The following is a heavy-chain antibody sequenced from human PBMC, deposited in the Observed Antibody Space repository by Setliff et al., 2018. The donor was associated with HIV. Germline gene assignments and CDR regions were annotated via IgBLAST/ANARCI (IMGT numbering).Heavy chain of an antibody. CDR3: ARDGGGPGDYYYYYMDV. CDR2: ISTYNGNT. V-gene: IGHV1-18*01. J-gene: IGHJ6*03. CDR1: GYTFTSYG. D-gene: IGHD3-16*01. Sequence: ASVKVSCKASGYTFTSYGISWVRQAPGQGLEWMGWISTYNGNTNYAPKLQGRVTMTRDTSISTAYMELSRLRSDDTAVYYCARDGGGPGDYYYYYMDVWAKGTTVTVSS.